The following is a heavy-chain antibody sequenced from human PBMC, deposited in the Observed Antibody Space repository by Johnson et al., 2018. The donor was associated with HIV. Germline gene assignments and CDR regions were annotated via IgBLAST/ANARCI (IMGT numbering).Heavy chain of an antibody. Sequence: VLLLESGGGVVRPGGSLRLSCAASGFTFDDYAMHWVRQAPGKGLEWVSGIGWNSGNIVYADSVKGRFTISRDNAKNSLYLQMNSLRAEDTAFYYCAKDTGAFDIWGQGTMVTVSS. V-gene: IGHV3-9*01. J-gene: IGHJ3*02. CDR3: AKDTGAFDI. CDR2: IGWNSGNI. CDR1: GFTFDDYA.